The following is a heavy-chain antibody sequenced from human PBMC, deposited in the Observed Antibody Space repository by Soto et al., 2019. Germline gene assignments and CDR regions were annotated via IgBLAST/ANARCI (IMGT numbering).Heavy chain of an antibody. J-gene: IGHJ6*02. Sequence: SETLSLTCTVSGGSISSGDYYWSWIRQHPGKGLEWIGYIYYSGSTYYNPSLKSRVTISVDTSKNQFSLKLSPVTAADTAVYYCARGGRRSPGMDVWGQGTTVTVSS. V-gene: IGHV4-31*03. CDR1: GGSISSGDYY. CDR2: IYYSGST. CDR3: ARGGRRSPGMDV.